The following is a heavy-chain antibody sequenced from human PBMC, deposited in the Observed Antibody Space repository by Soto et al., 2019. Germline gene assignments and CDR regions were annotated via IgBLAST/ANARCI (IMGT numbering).Heavy chain of an antibody. Sequence: EVQLVESGGDLVQPGGSLRLSCAASGFSFSNHDMHWVRQPKGKGLEWVSGITTGGNAYFADSVKGRFSISRENAKNSFYLQTSSLRAEDTAMYNCVRVNADAYDVWGQATMVTVSS. J-gene: IGHJ3*01. CDR1: GFSFSNHD. CDR2: ITTGGNA. CDR3: VRVNADAYDV. V-gene: IGHV3-13*01.